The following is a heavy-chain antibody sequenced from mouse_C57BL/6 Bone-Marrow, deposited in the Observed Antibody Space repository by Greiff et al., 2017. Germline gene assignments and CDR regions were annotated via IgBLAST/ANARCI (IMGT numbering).Heavy chain of an antibody. J-gene: IGHJ2*01. CDR2: IRLKSDNYAT. CDR1: GFTFSNYW. CDR3: TEGYFDY. V-gene: IGHV6-3*01. Sequence: LQQSGGGLVQPGGSMKLSCVASGFTFSNYWMNWVRQSPEKGLEWVAQIRLKSDNYATHYAESVKGRFTISRDDSKSSVYLQMNNLRAEDTGIYYCTEGYFDYWGQGTTLTVSS.